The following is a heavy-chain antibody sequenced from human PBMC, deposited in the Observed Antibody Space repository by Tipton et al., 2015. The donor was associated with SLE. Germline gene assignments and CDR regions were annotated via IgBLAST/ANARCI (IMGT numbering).Heavy chain of an antibody. J-gene: IGHJ4*02. V-gene: IGHV4-59*11. CDR2: MYYSGST. Sequence: TLSLTCTVSGGSISSHFWTWIRQPPGKGLEWIGYMYYSGSTKYNPSLKSRVTISGDTSRTQFSLKLSSVTAADTAVYYCARGRYCTNGVCLDYWGQGTLVTVSS. CDR1: GGSISSHF. CDR3: ARGRYCTNGVCLDY. D-gene: IGHD2-8*01.